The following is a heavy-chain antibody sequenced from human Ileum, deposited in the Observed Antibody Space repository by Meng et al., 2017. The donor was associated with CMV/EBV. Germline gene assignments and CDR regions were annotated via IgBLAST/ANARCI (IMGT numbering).Heavy chain of an antibody. CDR3: AREHIVVVPAASNWFDP. D-gene: IGHD2-2*01. CDR2: IYHSGST. CDR1: GSSSSSNW. J-gene: IGHJ5*02. V-gene: IGHV4-4*02. Sequence: GSSSSSNWWGGVRQPPGEGLGWIGEIYHSGSTNYDPSLKSRVTISVDKSKNQFSLKLSSVTAADTAVYYCAREHIVVVPAASNWFDPWGQGTLVTVSS.